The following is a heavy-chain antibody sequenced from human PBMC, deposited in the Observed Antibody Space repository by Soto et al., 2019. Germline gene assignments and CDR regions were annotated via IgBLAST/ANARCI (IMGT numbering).Heavy chain of an antibody. V-gene: IGHV1-69*02. CDR3: ARYGSGSVYFDY. J-gene: IGHJ4*02. Sequence: QVQLVQSGAEVKKPGSSVKVSCKASGGTFSSYTISWVRQAPGQGLEWMGRIIPILGIANYAQKFQGRVTITADKSTSTAYMELSSLRSEDTAVYYCARYGSGSVYFDYWGQGTLVTVSS. CDR2: IIPILGIA. D-gene: IGHD3-10*01. CDR1: GGTFSSYT.